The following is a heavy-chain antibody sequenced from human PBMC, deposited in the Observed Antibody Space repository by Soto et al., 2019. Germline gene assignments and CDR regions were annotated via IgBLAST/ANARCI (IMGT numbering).Heavy chain of an antibody. Sequence: QVQLVESGGGVVQPGRSLRLSCAASGFTFSNYGMHWVRQAPGKGLEWMAVILNDGSNRYHADSVKDRFTISRDNSKNTLYLQMNSLRADDTAVYYCARDDEYSGNGMDVWGQGTTVTVS. V-gene: IGHV3-33*01. CDR2: ILNDGSNR. CDR3: ARDDEYSGNGMDV. J-gene: IGHJ6*02. D-gene: IGHD3-10*01. CDR1: GFTFSNYG.